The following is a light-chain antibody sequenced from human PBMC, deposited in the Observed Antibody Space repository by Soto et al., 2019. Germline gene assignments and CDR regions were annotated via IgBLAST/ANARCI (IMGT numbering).Light chain of an antibody. CDR3: QQYKNGWT. CDR2: GAS. V-gene: IGKV3-15*01. J-gene: IGKJ1*01. Sequence: EIVMTQSPATLSVSPGERATLSCRTSQSVSSSLAWYQQKPGQAPSLLIYGASTRATGIPAKFSGGGSGTEFTLTISSLQSEDFAIYYCQQYKNGWTFGQGTKVDIK. CDR1: QSVSSS.